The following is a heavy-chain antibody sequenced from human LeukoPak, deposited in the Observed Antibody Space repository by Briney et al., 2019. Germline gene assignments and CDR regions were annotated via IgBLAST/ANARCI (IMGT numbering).Heavy chain of an antibody. CDR2: INPKSGGT. J-gene: IGHJ4*02. Sequence: SVQLSCRASGYTHYYMHWVRQAPGPGLEWMGWINPKSGGTNYAQKFQARVTMTRDTSINTHFMELTSLRSDDTAVYYCATEDSSGWHNEYWGQRSLATVSS. D-gene: IGHD6-19*01. CDR1: GYTHYY. CDR3: ATEDSSGWHNEY. V-gene: IGHV1-2*02.